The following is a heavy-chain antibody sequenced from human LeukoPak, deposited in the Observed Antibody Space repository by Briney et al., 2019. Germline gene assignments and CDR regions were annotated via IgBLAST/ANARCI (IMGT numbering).Heavy chain of an antibody. CDR3: ARAVDVDTAMVAPGHDY. Sequence: GGSLRFSCTASGFTVSSNYMSWVRQAPGKGLEWVSVIYSGGTTYYADSVKGRFTISGDNSKNTLYPQMTSLRAEDTAVYYCARAVDVDTAMVAPGHDYWGQGTLVTVSS. J-gene: IGHJ4*02. D-gene: IGHD5-18*01. CDR1: GFTVSSNY. V-gene: IGHV3-66*01. CDR2: IYSGGTT.